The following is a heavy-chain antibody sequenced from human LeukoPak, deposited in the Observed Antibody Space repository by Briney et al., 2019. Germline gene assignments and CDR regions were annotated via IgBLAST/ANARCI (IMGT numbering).Heavy chain of an antibody. Sequence: GGSLRLSCAASGFTFSTYGMHWVRQAPGKGLEWVAFIRNDGSNKYYADSVKGRFTISRDNSKNTLYLQMSSLRPEDTAVYYCAREREQWLVLGQFDYWGQGTLVTVSS. CDR2: IRNDGSNK. CDR3: AREREQWLVLGQFDY. J-gene: IGHJ4*02. V-gene: IGHV3-30*02. D-gene: IGHD6-19*01. CDR1: GFTFSTYG.